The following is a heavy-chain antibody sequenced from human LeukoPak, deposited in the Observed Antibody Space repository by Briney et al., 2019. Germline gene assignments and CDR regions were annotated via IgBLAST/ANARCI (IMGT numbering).Heavy chain of an antibody. CDR1: GYTLTELS. V-gene: IGHV1-24*01. Sequence: GASLKVSCKVSGYTLTELSMHWVRQAPGKGLEWMGGFDPEDGETIYAQKFQGRVTMTEDTSTDTAYMELSSLRSDDTAVYYCATGGPEAVAGTNYWGQGTLVTVSS. J-gene: IGHJ4*02. D-gene: IGHD6-19*01. CDR2: FDPEDGET. CDR3: ATGGPEAVAGTNY.